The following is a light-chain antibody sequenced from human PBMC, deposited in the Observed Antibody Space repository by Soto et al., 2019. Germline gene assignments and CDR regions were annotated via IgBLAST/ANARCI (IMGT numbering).Light chain of an antibody. J-gene: IGKJ5*01. Sequence: AIRMTQSPSSFSASTGDRVTITCRASQGISSYLVWYQQKPGKAPKLLIYAASTLQSGVPSRFSGSGSGTDFTLTISCLQSEDFATYYCQQYYSSITFGQGTRLEIK. CDR2: AAS. V-gene: IGKV1-8*01. CDR1: QGISSY. CDR3: QQYYSSIT.